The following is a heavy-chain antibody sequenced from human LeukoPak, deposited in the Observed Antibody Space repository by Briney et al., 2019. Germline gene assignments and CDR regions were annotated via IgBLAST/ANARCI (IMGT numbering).Heavy chain of an antibody. CDR1: GDSISSYF. CDR2: FHDSGSA. J-gene: IGHJ5*02. D-gene: IGHD2-15*01. V-gene: IGHV4-59*01. CDR3: ARDSHSVDTATPRGFDP. Sequence: SETLSLTCTVSGDSISSYFWSWIRQPPGKGLEWSGYFHDSGSANYNPSLKSRITMSVDTSKHQFSLKLRSVTAADTAVYYCARDSHSVDTATPRGFDPWGQGTLVSVSS.